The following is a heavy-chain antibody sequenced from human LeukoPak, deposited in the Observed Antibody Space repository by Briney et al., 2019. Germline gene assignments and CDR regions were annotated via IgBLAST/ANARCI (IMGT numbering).Heavy chain of an antibody. V-gene: IGHV3-7*01. CDR1: GFTFGSCW. Sequence: GGSLRLSCAASGFTFGSCWMSWVRQAPGKGLEWVANINQDGSERHYVDSMKGRFTIARDNAKSSLYLQMNGLRAEDTAVYYCATSWSSGYYFENWGQGTLVTVSS. CDR2: INQDGSER. CDR3: ATSWSSGYYFEN. D-gene: IGHD3-22*01. J-gene: IGHJ4*02.